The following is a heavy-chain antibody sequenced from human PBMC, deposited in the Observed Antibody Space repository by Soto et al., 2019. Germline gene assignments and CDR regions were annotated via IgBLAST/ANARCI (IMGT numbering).Heavy chain of an antibody. J-gene: IGHJ4*02. CDR3: ARDPRETTYYLDY. CDR1: GFTFHSFT. Sequence: LRLSCAASGFTFHSFTMHWVRQTPGKGLEWVALISYDGSNEYYADSVKGRFTISRDNSKSTLYLQMNSLRTDDTALYYCARDPRETTYYLDYWGQGTLVTVSS. CDR2: ISYDGSNE. V-gene: IGHV3-30-3*01. D-gene: IGHD1-1*01.